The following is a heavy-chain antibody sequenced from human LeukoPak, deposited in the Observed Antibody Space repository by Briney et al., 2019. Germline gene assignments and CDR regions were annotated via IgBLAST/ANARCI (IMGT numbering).Heavy chain of an antibody. J-gene: IGHJ4*02. CDR1: GFTFSTYS. D-gene: IGHD3-9*01. CDR3: ARAPYDILTGYYSDY. CDR2: ISYDGSNK. V-gene: IGHV3-30-3*01. Sequence: GRSLRLSCAASGFTFSTYSMHWVRQAPGKGLEWVAVISYDGSNKYYADSVKGRFTISRDNSKKTLYLQMNSLRAEDTAVYYCARAPYDILTGYYSDYWGQGTLVTVSS.